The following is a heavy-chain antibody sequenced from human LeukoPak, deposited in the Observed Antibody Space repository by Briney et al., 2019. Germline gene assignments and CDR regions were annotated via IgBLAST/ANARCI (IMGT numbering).Heavy chain of an antibody. V-gene: IGHV3-53*01. CDR2: IYSGGST. D-gene: IGHD1-1*01. J-gene: IGHJ4*02. CDR3: AKAGEGYYFDY. CDR1: GFTVSSNY. Sequence: PGASLRLSCAASGFTVSSNYMSWVRQAPGKGLEWVSVIYSGGSTYYADSVKGRITISRDNSKNTLYLQMNSLRAEDTAVYYCAKAGEGYYFDYWGQGTLVTVSS.